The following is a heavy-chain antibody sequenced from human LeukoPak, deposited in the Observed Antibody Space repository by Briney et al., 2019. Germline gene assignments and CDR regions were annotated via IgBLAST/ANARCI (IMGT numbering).Heavy chain of an antibody. D-gene: IGHD3-3*01. CDR1: GGTFSSYA. V-gene: IGHV1-69*13. CDR3: AREQAPITIFGVVYYYGMDV. J-gene: IGHJ6*02. CDR2: IIPIFGTA. Sequence: SVKVSCTASGGTFSSYAISWVRQAPGQGLEWMGGIIPIFGTANYAQKFQGRVTITADESTSTAYMELSSLRSEDTAVYYCAREQAPITIFGVVYYYGMDVWGQGTTVTVSS.